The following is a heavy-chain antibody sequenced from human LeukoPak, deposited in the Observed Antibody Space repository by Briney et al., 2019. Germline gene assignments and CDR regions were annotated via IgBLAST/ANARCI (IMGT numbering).Heavy chain of an antibody. J-gene: IGHJ3*02. CDR1: GGSISSGDYY. CDR3: ARPYYYDLDAFDI. V-gene: IGHV4-30-4*01. D-gene: IGHD3-22*01. Sequence: KPSETLSLTCTVSGGSISSGDYYWSWIRQPPGKGLEWIGYIYYSGSTYYNPSLKSRVTTSVDTSKNQFSLKLSSVTAADTAVYYCARPYYYDLDAFDIWGQGIMVTVSS. CDR2: IYYSGST.